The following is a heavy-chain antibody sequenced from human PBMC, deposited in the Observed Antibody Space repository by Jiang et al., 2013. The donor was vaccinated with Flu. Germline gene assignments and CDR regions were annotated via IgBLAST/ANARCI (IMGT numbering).Heavy chain of an antibody. Sequence: EVKKPGSSVKVSCKASGGTFSSYAFGWVRQAPGQGLEWMGGIFPILRTANYTQKFQGRVTITADESTSTAYMELSSLRSEDTAVYYCAKSHRRVTMIRGVIQSSAMGVWGQGTTVTVSS. J-gene: IGHJ6*02. CDR3: AKSHRRVTMIRGVIQSSAMGV. CDR2: IFPILRTA. V-gene: IGHV1-69*01. CDR1: GGTFSSYA. D-gene: IGHD3-10*01.